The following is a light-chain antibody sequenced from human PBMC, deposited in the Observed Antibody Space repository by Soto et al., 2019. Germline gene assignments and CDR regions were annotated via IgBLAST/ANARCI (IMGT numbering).Light chain of an antibody. CDR2: DVN. CDR1: SSDVGGYNL. J-gene: IGLJ1*01. CDR3: SSYTSSSTLPYA. V-gene: IGLV2-14*01. Sequence: QSALTQPASVSGSPGQSITISCTGTSSDVGGYNLVSWYQQYPDKAPKLMIFDVNTRPSGVSNRFSGSKSGNTASLTISGLQAEDEADYYCSSYTSSSTLPYAFGTGTKLTVL.